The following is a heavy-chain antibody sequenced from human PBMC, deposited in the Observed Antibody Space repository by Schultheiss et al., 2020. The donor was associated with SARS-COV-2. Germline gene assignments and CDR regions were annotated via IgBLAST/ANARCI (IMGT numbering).Heavy chain of an antibody. CDR2: INSDGSST. J-gene: IGHJ6*03. CDR1: GFTFSSYW. V-gene: IGHV3-74*01. CDR3: AKKGNYYDSSGYYYRYYYYYMDV. Sequence: GGSLRLSCAASGFTFSSYWMHWVRQAPGKGLVWVSRINSDGSSTSYADSVKGRFTISRDNSKNTLYLQMNSLRAEDTAVYYCAKKGNYYDSSGYYYRYYYYYMDVWGKGTTVTVSS. D-gene: IGHD3-22*01.